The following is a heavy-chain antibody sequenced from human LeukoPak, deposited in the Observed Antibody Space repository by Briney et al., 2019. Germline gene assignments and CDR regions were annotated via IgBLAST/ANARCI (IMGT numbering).Heavy chain of an antibody. CDR3: ARGGLTIAEATTSWYLDY. CDR2: TRYDGSNK. V-gene: IGHV3-30*02. CDR1: GFTFSTYG. J-gene: IGHJ4*02. D-gene: IGHD1-26*01. Sequence: TGGSLRLSCAASGFTFSTYGMHWVRQAQGKGLEWVALTRYDGSNKNYADSVKGRFTISRDNSKNTLYLQMNSLRGEDTAVYFCARGGLTIAEATTSWYLDYWGRGTLVTVSS.